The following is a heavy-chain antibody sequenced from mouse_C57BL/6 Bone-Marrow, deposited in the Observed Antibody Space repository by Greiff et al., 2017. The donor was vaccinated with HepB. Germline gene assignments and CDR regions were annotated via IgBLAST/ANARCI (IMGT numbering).Heavy chain of an antibody. CDR2: IDPSDSET. CDR3: ARNGNYEEGFDY. D-gene: IGHD2-1*01. V-gene: IGHV1-52*01. J-gene: IGHJ2*01. Sequence: QVQLQQPGAELVRPGSSVKLSCKASGYTFPSYWMHWVKQRPIQGLEWIGNIDPSDSETHYNQKFKDKATLTVDKSSSTAYMQISSLTSEDSAVYYCARNGNYEEGFDYCGQGTTLTVSS. CDR1: GYTFPSYW.